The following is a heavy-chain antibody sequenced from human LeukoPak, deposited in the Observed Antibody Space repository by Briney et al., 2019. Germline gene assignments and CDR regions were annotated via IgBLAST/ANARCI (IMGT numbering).Heavy chain of an antibody. CDR1: GFTFSSYE. CDR3: ASGTVDIVATIFERYFDY. J-gene: IGHJ4*02. Sequence: GGSLRLSCAASGFTFSSYEMNWVRQAPGKGLEWVSYISSSGSTIYYADSVKGRFTISRDNAKNSLYLQMNSLRAEDAAVYYCASGTVDIVATIFERYFDYWGQGTLVTVSS. D-gene: IGHD5-12*01. V-gene: IGHV3-48*03. CDR2: ISSSGSTI.